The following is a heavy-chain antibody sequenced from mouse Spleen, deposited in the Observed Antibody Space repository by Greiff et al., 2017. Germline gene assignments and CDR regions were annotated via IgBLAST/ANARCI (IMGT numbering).Heavy chain of an antibody. D-gene: IGHD2-3*01. CDR1: GYTFTDYN. V-gene: IGHV1-22*01. CDR3: ARGWLLGYFDY. CDR2: INPNNGGT. J-gene: IGHJ2*01. Sequence: VQLQQSGPELVKPGTSVKMSCKASGYTFTDYNIHWVKQSHGKSLEWIGYINPNNGGTSYNQKFKGKATLTVHKSSSTAYMELRSLTSEDSAVYYCARGWLLGYFDYWGQGTTLTVSS.